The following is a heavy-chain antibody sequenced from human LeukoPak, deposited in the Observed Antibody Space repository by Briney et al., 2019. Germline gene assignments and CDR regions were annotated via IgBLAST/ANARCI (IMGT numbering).Heavy chain of an antibody. Sequence: RGSLRLSCAASGFTFSSYTMHWVRQAPGKGLQWVALISYDGSNKYYADSVKGRFTISRDNSKDTLYLQMNSLRAEDTAVYSCARDATRSYYYDSSGPLDYWGQGTLVTVSS. V-gene: IGHV3-30-3*01. CDR2: ISYDGSNK. J-gene: IGHJ4*02. CDR1: GFTFSSYT. CDR3: ARDATRSYYYDSSGPLDY. D-gene: IGHD3-22*01.